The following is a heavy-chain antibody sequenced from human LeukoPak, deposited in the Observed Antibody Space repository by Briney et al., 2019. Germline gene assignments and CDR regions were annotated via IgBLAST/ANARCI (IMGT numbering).Heavy chain of an antibody. J-gene: IGHJ6*02. CDR3: ARGLVDYDILTGYYTPSYYYYGMDV. V-gene: IGHV4-34*01. CDR2: INHSGST. Sequence: ASETLPLTCAVYGGSFSGYYWSWIRQPPGKGLEWIGEINHSGSTNYNPSLKSRVTISVDTSKNQFSLKLSSVTAADTAVYYCARGLVDYDILTGYYTPSYYYYGMDVWGQGTTVTVSS. CDR1: GGSFSGYY. D-gene: IGHD3-9*01.